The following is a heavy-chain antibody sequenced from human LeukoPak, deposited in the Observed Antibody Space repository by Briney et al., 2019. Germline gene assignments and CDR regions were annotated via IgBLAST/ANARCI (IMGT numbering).Heavy chain of an antibody. J-gene: IGHJ4*02. V-gene: IGHV1-24*01. CDR1: GYTFTGYY. CDR2: FDPEDGET. D-gene: IGHD3-9*01. CDR3: ATYDILTGYLYYFDY. Sequence: ASVKVSCKASGYTFTGYYMHWVRQAPGKGLEWMGGFDPEDGETIYAQKFQGRVTMTEDTSTDTAYMELSSLRSEDTAVYYCATYDILTGYLYYFDYWGQGTLVTVSS.